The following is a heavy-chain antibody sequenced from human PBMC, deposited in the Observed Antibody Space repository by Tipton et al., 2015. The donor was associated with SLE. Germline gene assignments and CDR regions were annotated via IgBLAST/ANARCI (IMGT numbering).Heavy chain of an antibody. D-gene: IGHD4-17*01. CDR2: IYSGGST. V-gene: IGHV3-53*01. Sequence: SLRLSCAASGFTVSSNYMSWVRQAPGKGLEWVSVIYSGGSTYYADSVKGRFTISRDNSKNTLYLQMNSLRAEDTAVYYCAKEDYGDRVYYCDYWGRGSLVTVSS. CDR1: GFTVSSNY. J-gene: IGHJ4*02. CDR3: AKEDYGDRVYYCDY.